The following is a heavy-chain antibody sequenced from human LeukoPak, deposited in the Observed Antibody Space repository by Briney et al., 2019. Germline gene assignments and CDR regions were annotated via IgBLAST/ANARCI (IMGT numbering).Heavy chain of an antibody. V-gene: IGHV1-69*13. Sequence: SVKVSCKASGGTLSRFAMSWLRQAPGQGLEWMGRIIAIFGTANYAQKFQGRVTITADESTGTVYMELRSLRSEDTAVYYCARVATPRYCSTTNCYLKGWFDPWGQGTLVTVSS. CDR3: ARVATPRYCSTTNCYLKGWFDP. J-gene: IGHJ5*02. CDR1: GGTLSRFA. D-gene: IGHD2-2*01. CDR2: IIAIFGTA.